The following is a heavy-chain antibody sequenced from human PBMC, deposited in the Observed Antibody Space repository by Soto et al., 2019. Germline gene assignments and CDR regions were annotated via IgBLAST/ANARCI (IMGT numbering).Heavy chain of an antibody. D-gene: IGHD6-13*01. J-gene: IGHJ6*02. CDR2: MNPNSGNT. Sequence: GASVKVSCKASGYTFTSYDINWVRQATGQGLEWMGWMNPNSGNTGYAQKFQGRVTMTRNTSISTAYMELSSLRSEDTAVYYCARVGDSSSWYVSWTRYYYGMDVWGQGTTVTVPS. V-gene: IGHV1-8*01. CDR1: GYTFTSYD. CDR3: ARVGDSSSWYVSWTRYYYGMDV.